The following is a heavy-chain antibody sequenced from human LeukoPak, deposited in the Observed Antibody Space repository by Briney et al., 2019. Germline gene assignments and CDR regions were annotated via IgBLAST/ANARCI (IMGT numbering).Heavy chain of an antibody. J-gene: IGHJ6*02. CDR1: GLTVSSNY. CDR3: ARDRRSGSHLPYYYGMDV. CDR2: IYSGGST. Sequence: PGGSLRLSCAASGLTVSSNYMSWVRQAPGKGLEWVSVIYSGGSTYYADSVKGRFTISRHNSKNTLYLQMNSLRAEDTAVYYCARDRRSGSHLPYYYGMDVWGQGTTVTVSS. V-gene: IGHV3-53*04. D-gene: IGHD3-10*01.